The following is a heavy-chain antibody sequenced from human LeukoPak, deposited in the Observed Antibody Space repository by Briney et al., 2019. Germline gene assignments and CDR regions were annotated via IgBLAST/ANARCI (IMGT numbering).Heavy chain of an antibody. CDR1: GGSFSGYY. CDR2: INHSGST. V-gene: IGHV4-34*01. Sequence: PSETLSLTCAVYGGSFSGYYWSWIRQPPGKGLEWIGEINHSGSTNYNPSLKSRVTISVHTSKNQFSLKLSSVTAADTAVYYCARGRWFDPWGQGTLVTVSS. J-gene: IGHJ5*02. CDR3: ARGRWFDP.